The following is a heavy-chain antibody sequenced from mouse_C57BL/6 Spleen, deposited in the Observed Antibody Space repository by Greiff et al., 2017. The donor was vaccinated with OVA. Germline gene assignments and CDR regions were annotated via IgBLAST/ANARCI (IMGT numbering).Heavy chain of an antibody. V-gene: IGHV5-9-1*02. CDR1: GFTFSSYA. D-gene: IGHD1-1*01. J-gene: IGHJ2*01. CDR3: TRDDYGSSLDY. CDR2: ISSGGDYI. Sequence: EVHLVESGEGLVKPGGSLKLSCAASGFTFSSYAMSWVRQTPEKRLEWVAYISSGGDYIYYADTVKGRFTISRDNARNTLYLQMSSLKSEDTAMYYCTRDDYGSSLDYWGQGTTLTVSS.